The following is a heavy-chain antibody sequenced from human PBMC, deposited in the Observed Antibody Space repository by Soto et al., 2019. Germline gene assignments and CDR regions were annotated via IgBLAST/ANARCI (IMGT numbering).Heavy chain of an antibody. J-gene: IGHJ4*02. CDR1: GYSFTSYW. CDR2: IDPSDSYT. CDR3: ARHPQTRYCTNGVCYSAHFDY. V-gene: IGHV5-10-1*01. D-gene: IGHD2-8*01. Sequence: GESLKISCKGSGYSFTSYWISWVRQMPGKGLEWMGRIDPSDSYTNYSPSFQGHVTISADKSISTAYLQWSSLKASDTAMYYCARHPQTRYCTNGVCYSAHFDYWGQGTLVTVYS.